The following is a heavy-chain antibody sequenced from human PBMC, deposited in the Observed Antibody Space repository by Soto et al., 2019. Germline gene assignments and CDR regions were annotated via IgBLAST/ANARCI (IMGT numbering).Heavy chain of an antibody. J-gene: IGHJ5*02. CDR1: GYTFTSYG. Sequence: AASVKVSCKASGYTFTSYGISWVRQAPGQGLEWMGWISAYNGNTNYAQKLQGRVTMTTDTSTSTAYMELRSLRSDDTAVYYCARVGDFWSGYYEGWHWFDPWGQGTLVTVSS. D-gene: IGHD3-3*01. V-gene: IGHV1-18*01. CDR3: ARVGDFWSGYYEGWHWFDP. CDR2: ISAYNGNT.